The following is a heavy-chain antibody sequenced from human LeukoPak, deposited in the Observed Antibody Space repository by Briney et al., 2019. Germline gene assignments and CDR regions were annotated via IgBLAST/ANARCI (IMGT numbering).Heavy chain of an antibody. CDR2: IYSSGST. CDR1: GGSFSSYY. D-gene: IGHD1-1*01. Sequence: PSETLSLTCTVSGGSFSSYYWTWIRQPAGKGLEWIGRIYSSGSTNYNPSLRSRVTISVDKSKNQFSLNLTSVTAADTGVYHCAREKSNTTGHHFDYWGRGTLGTAPS. V-gene: IGHV4-4*07. J-gene: IGHJ4*02. CDR3: AREKSNTTGHHFDY.